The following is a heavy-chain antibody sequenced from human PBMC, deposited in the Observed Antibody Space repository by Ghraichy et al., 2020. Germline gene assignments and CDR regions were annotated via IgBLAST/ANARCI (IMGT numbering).Heavy chain of an antibody. CDR1: GGSISSYY. J-gene: IGHJ1*01. CDR3: AGYDSSGYYLAEYFQH. CDR2: IYYSGST. V-gene: IGHV4-59*01. D-gene: IGHD3-22*01. Sequence: SETLPLTCTVSGGSISSYYWSWIRQPPGKGLEWIGYIYYSGSTNYNPSLKSRVTISVDTSKNQFSLKLSSVTAADTAVYYCAGYDSSGYYLAEYFQHWGQGTLSPSPQ.